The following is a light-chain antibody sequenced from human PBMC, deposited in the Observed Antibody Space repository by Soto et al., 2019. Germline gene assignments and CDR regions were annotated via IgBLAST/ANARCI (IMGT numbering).Light chain of an antibody. V-gene: IGLV1-40*01. CDR3: QSYDISLSGYV. Sequence: QSVLTQPPSVSEAPGQWVTISCTGSSANIGAVYEAHWYQQVPGTAPKLLIYENNNRPSGVPDRFSGSKSGTSASLAITGLQAEDEAEYYCQSYDISLSGYVFGTGTKLTVL. J-gene: IGLJ1*01. CDR1: SANIGAVYE. CDR2: ENN.